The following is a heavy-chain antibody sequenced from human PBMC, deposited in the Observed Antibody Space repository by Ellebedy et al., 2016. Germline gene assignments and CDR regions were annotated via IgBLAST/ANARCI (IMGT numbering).Heavy chain of an antibody. D-gene: IGHD6-19*01. CDR1: AGTFSSYA. J-gene: IGHJ4*02. CDR3: ARGVAVTGNPATYYFDY. CDR2: FSVYNGNT. Sequence: ASVKVSXKASAGTFSSYAVSWVRQAPGQGPEWMGWFSVYNGNTKYARKLQGRVTLTTDTPTSTAYMEVRSLGSDDTAVYYCARGVAVTGNPATYYFDYWGQGTLVTVSS. V-gene: IGHV1-18*01.